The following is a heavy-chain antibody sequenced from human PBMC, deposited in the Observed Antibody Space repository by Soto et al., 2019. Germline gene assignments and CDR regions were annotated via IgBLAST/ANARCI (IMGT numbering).Heavy chain of an antibody. CDR1: GGSISSSSYY. CDR2: IYYSGST. V-gene: IGHV4-39*01. J-gene: IGHJ5*02. CDR3: ERQSGGFDP. Sequence: QLQLQESGPGLVKPSETLSLTCTVSGGSISSSSYYWGWIRQPPGKGLEGIGSIYYSGSTYYNPSLKSRVTISVDTSKNQFALKVSSVTAADTAVYYCERQSGGFDPWGQGTLVTVSS. D-gene: IGHD6-25*01.